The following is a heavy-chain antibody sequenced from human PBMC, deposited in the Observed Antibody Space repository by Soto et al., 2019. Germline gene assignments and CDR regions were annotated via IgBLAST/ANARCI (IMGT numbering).Heavy chain of an antibody. D-gene: IGHD3-16*02. J-gene: IGHJ4*02. Sequence: EVQLLESGGGLVQPGESLRLSCAASGFTFSNYAMNWVRQAPGKGLEWVSSISGSGGSTYYADSVKGRFTISRDNSKNPLYLQMNSLRAEDTAVYYCAKESMNRFGGVIDQATCDYWGQGTLVTVSS. V-gene: IGHV3-23*01. CDR1: GFTFSNYA. CDR2: ISGSGGST. CDR3: AKESMNRFGGVIDQATCDY.